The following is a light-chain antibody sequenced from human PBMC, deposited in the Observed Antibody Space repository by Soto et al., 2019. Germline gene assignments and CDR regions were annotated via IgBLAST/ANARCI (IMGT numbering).Light chain of an antibody. CDR2: WAS. J-gene: IGKJ4*01. CDR3: QQYYSIPLT. Sequence: DIVMTQSPDSLAVSLGERATINCRSSQNVLYNSNNKNYLAWYQQKPGQPPKLLIYWASTRESGVPDRFSGSGSGTDFTLTISSLQAEDVAVYYCQQYYSIPLTFGGGTNVEIK. V-gene: IGKV4-1*01. CDR1: QNVLYNSNNKNY.